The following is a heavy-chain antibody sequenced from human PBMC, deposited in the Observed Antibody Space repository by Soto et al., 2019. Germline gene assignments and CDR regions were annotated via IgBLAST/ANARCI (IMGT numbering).Heavy chain of an antibody. D-gene: IGHD4-4*01. CDR2: INPSGGST. CDR1: GYTFTSYY. J-gene: IGHJ6*02. Sequence: ASVKVSRKASGYTFTSYYMHWVRQAPGQGLEWMGIINPSGGSTSYAQKFQGRVTMTRDTSTSTVYMELSSLRSEDTAVYYCARGLSTVTTFYYYYYYGMDVWGQGTTLTVSS. V-gene: IGHV1-46*01. CDR3: ARGLSTVTTFYYYYYYGMDV.